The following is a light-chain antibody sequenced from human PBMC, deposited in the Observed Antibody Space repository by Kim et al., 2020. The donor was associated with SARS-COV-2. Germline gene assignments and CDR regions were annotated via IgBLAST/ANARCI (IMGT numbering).Light chain of an antibody. J-gene: IGKJ2*01. CDR3: QQYGSSPPYT. V-gene: IGKV3-20*01. CDR1: QSIYSNY. Sequence: PGETTPLSCRASQSIYSNYLAWYQHKPGQAPRLLIYAASTRATGIPDRFSGGGSGTDFTLTISRLEPEDFAVYYCQQYGSSPPYTFGQGTKLEI. CDR2: AAS.